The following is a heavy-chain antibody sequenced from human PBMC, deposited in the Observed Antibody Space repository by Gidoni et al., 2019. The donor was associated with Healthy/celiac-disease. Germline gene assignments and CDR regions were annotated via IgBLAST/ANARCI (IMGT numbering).Heavy chain of an antibody. CDR3: ARGAPMLTFHFWSGYSGGIDY. J-gene: IGHJ4*02. CDR2: INHSGST. Sequence: QVQLQQWGAGLLKPSETLSLTCAVYGGSFSGYYWSWIRQPPGKGLEWIGEINHSGSTNYNPSLKSRVTISVDTSKNQFSLKLSSVTAADTAVYYCARGAPMLTFHFWSGYSGGIDYWGQGTLVTVSS. CDR1: GGSFSGYY. V-gene: IGHV4-34*01. D-gene: IGHD3-3*02.